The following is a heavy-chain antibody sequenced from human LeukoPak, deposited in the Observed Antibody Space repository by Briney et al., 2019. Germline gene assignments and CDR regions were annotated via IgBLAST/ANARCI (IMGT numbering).Heavy chain of an antibody. V-gene: IGHV4-34*01. CDR1: GGSFSGYY. Sequence: SETLSLTCAVYGGSFSGYYWSWIRQPPGKGLEWIGEINHSGSTNYNPSLKSRVTISVDRSKNQFSLKLSSVTAADTAVYYCARAHDILTGYYKSGVYFDYWGQGTLVTVSS. CDR2: INHSGST. CDR3: ARAHDILTGYYKSGVYFDY. D-gene: IGHD3-9*01. J-gene: IGHJ4*02.